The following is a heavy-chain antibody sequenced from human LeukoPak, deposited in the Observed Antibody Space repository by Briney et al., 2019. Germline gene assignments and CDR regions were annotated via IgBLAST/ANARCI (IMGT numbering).Heavy chain of an antibody. Sequence: GGSLRLSCAASGFTFSSYGMHWVRQAPGKGLEWVAVIWYGGSNKYYADSVKGRFTISRDNSKNTLYLQMNSLRAEDTAVYYCAKGDGSSPRGYYYYYMDVWGKGTTVTVSS. D-gene: IGHD6-6*01. V-gene: IGHV3-30*02. CDR1: GFTFSSYG. CDR2: IWYGGSNK. J-gene: IGHJ6*03. CDR3: AKGDGSSPRGYYYYYMDV.